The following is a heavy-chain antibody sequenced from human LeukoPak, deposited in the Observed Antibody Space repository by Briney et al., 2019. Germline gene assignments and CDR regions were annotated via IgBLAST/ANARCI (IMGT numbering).Heavy chain of an antibody. V-gene: IGHV3-11*01. Sequence: GGSLRLSCAASGFTFSDYFMSWIRQAPGKGLEWVSYISSSGSTIYYADSVKGRFTISRDNAKNSLYLQMNSLRAEDTAVYYCARDYGATAYYGMDVWGQGTTVTVSS. J-gene: IGHJ6*02. D-gene: IGHD5-12*01. CDR3: ARDYGATAYYGMDV. CDR2: ISSSGSTI. CDR1: GFTFSDYF.